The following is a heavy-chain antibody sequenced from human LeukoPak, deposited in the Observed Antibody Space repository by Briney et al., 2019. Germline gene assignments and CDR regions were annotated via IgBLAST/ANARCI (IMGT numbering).Heavy chain of an antibody. CDR2: ISYDGSNK. CDR3: ARLQLDSSSWYPGGMDV. D-gene: IGHD6-13*01. Sequence: GRFLRLSCAASGFTFSSYGMHWVRQAPGKGLEWVAVISYDGSNKYYADSVKGRFTISRDNSKNTLYLQMNSLRAEDTAVYYCARLQLDSSSWYPGGMDVWGKGTTVTVSS. V-gene: IGHV3-30*03. J-gene: IGHJ6*04. CDR1: GFTFSSYG.